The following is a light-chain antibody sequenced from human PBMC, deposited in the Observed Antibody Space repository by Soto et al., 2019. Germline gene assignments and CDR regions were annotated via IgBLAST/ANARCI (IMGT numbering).Light chain of an antibody. CDR1: SSDVGGYNY. CDR2: EVS. V-gene: IGLV2-14*01. Sequence: QSALTQPASVSGSPGQSITISCTGTSSDVGGYNYVSWFQQHPGKAPKLKIYEVSNRPSGVSNRFSGSKSGNTASLTISELQAEDEADDYCTSFTTSSTWVFGGGTKVTVL. CDR3: TSFTTSSTWV. J-gene: IGLJ3*02.